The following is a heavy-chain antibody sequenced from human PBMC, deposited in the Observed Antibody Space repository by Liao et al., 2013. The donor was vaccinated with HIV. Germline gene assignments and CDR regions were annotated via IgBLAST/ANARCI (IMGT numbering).Heavy chain of an antibody. CDR2: IYYGGST. V-gene: IGHV4-59*01. J-gene: IGHJ1*01. CDR3: ARDRGSGWYGYYQH. D-gene: IGHD6-19*01. Sequence: QVQLQESGPGLVKPSETLSLTCTVSGGSISNYYWSWIRQPPGKGLEWMGYIYYGGSTNYNPSLTSRVTISLDTSKNQFSLKLSSVTAADAAVYYCARDRGSGWYGYYQHWGPGTLVTVSS. CDR1: GGSISNYY.